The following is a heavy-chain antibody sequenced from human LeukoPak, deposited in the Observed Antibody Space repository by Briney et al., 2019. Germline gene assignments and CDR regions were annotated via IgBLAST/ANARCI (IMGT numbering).Heavy chain of an antibody. D-gene: IGHD3-22*01. CDR1: GDSVSSNSAA. J-gene: IGHJ4*02. Sequence: SQTLSLTCAISGDSVSSNSAAWNWIRQSPSRGLEWLGRTYYRSKWYNDYAVSVESRITINPDTSKNQFSLQLNSVTPEDTAVYYCAREYYYYDSSGYYQGVDYWGQGTLVTVSS. CDR3: AREYYYYDSSGYYQGVDY. V-gene: IGHV6-1*01. CDR2: TYYRSKWYN.